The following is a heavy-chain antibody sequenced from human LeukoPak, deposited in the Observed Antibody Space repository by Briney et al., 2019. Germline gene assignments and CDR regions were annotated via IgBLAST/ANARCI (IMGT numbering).Heavy chain of an antibody. Sequence: GESLKISCKGSGYSFTSYWIGWVRQMPGKGLEWMGIIYPGDSDTRYSPSFQGQVTISADKSISTAYLQWSSLNTSDTAMYYCARHTSLWFGELPNDFDYWGPGTLVTVSS. CDR2: IYPGDSDT. J-gene: IGHJ4*02. D-gene: IGHD3-10*01. CDR1: GYSFTSYW. CDR3: ARHTSLWFGELPNDFDY. V-gene: IGHV5-51*01.